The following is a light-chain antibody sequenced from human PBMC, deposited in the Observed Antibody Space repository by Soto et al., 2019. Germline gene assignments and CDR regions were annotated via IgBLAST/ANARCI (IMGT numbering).Light chain of an antibody. Sequence: ERVMTQSTSTLSVSPGERATLSCTANRITNDTIAWYQQKPGQAPRLLIYGASSRATGIPDRFSGSGSGTDFTLTISRLEPEDFAVYYCQQYGTSVIIFGQGTRLEI. J-gene: IGKJ5*01. CDR2: GAS. CDR1: RITNDT. CDR3: QQYGTSVII. V-gene: IGKV3-20*01.